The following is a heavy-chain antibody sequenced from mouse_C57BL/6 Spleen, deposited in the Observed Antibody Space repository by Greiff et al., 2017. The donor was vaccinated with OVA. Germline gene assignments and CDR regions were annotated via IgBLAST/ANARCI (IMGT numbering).Heavy chain of an antibody. J-gene: IGHJ4*01. CDR2: IVPNSGGT. CDR1: GYTFTSYW. D-gene: IGHD1-1*01. Sequence: QVQLQQPGAELVKPGASVKLSCKASGYTFTSYWMHWVKQRPGRGLEWIGRIVPNSGGTKYNEKFKSKATLTVDKPSSTAYMQLSSLTSEDSAVYYCARWEDQMYYGSSYYAMDYWGQGTSVTVSS. V-gene: IGHV1-72*01. CDR3: ARWEDQMYYGSSYYAMDY.